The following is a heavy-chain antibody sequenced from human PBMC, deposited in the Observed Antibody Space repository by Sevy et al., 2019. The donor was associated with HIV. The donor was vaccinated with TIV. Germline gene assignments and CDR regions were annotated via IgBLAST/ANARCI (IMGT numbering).Heavy chain of an antibody. V-gene: IGHV4-59*08. Sequence: SETLSLTCTVSGGSITSLYWNWIRQPPGKGREWIANIYYNGHINYNPSLKSRVTLSLDTSKNQFPLRLGSVTAADTAMYYCAGENAWGRGYSWGQGTLVTVSS. CDR3: AGENAWGRGYS. J-gene: IGHJ4*02. CDR1: GGSITSLY. D-gene: IGHD1-26*01. CDR2: IYYNGHI.